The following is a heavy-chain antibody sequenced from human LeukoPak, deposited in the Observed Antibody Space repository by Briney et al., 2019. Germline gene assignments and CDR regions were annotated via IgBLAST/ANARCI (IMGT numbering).Heavy chain of an antibody. J-gene: IGHJ5*02. V-gene: IGHV4-59*01. CDR1: GASISSSY. CDR2: IDHSGSS. CDR3: ARGRNWFDP. Sequence: PSETLSLTCPVSGASISSSYWSWIRQPPGKGLEWIGYIDHSGSSDYNPSLKSRVTMSVDTSKNQFSLKMSSVTAADTAVYYCARGRNWFDPWGQGTPVTVSS.